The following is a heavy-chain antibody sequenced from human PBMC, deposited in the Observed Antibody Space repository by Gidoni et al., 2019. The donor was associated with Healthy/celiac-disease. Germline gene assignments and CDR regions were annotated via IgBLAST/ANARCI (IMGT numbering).Heavy chain of an antibody. CDR1: GFTFSSYG. J-gene: IGHJ6*02. Sequence: QVQLVESGGGVVQPGRSMRLSCAASGFTFSSYGMHWVRQAPGKGLEWVAVIWYDGSNKYYADSVKGRFTISRDNSKNTLYLQMNSLRAEDTAVYYCARGGRSSGRHGGYYYYGMDVWGQGTTVTVSS. V-gene: IGHV3-33*01. CDR2: IWYDGSNK. CDR3: ARGGRSSGRHGGYYYYGMDV. D-gene: IGHD6-19*01.